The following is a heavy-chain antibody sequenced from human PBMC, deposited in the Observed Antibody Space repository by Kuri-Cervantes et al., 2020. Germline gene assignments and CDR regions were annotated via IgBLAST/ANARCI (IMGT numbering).Heavy chain of an antibody. CDR1: GYSISSNYY. J-gene: IGHJ3*02. D-gene: IGHD4-17*01. CDR3: ARHSNVDYGDRDAFDI. CDR2: VFHSGVT. V-gene: IGHV4-38-2*01. Sequence: ESLKISCAISGYSISSNYYWGWIRQPPGKGLEWIGNVFHSGVTYYNPSLKSRVTISVDTSKNHFSLRLSSVTAADTAVYYCARHSNVDYGDRDAFDIWGQGTMVTVSS.